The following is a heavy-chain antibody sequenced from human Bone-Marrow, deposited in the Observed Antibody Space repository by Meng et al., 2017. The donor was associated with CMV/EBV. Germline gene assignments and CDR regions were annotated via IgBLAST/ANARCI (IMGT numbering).Heavy chain of an antibody. V-gene: IGHV3-9*01. Sequence: SLKISCAASGFTFDDYAMHWLRQAPGKGLEWVSGINWNGGSIGYADSVKGRFTISRDNAKSSLYLQMNSLRAEDTAVYYCARSDYYDSSAYPNYFDYWGQGTLVTVSS. CDR2: INWNGGSI. J-gene: IGHJ4*02. CDR1: GFTFDDYA. D-gene: IGHD3-22*01. CDR3: ARSDYYDSSAYPNYFDY.